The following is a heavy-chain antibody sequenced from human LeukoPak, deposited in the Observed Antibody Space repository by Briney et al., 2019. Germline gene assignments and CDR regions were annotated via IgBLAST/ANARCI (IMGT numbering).Heavy chain of an antibody. CDR1: GFTFSDYS. Sequence: GGSLRLSCAASGFTFSDYSMSWIRQAPGKGLEGVSYISSSSGNIRYADSVKGRFTISRDNAKNSLYLQMNSLRSDDTALYYCHLSRMDFDYWGQGTLVTVSS. CDR3: HLSRMDFDY. D-gene: IGHD2-15*01. J-gene: IGHJ4*02. V-gene: IGHV3-11*01. CDR2: ISSSSGNI.